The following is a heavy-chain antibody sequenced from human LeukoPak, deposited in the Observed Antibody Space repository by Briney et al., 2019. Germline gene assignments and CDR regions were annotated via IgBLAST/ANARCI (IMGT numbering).Heavy chain of an antibody. CDR3: ARVKVDYYDSSGYSPLDY. D-gene: IGHD3-22*01. CDR2: IRYDGSNK. CDR1: GFTFSSYA. V-gene: IGHV3-30*02. J-gene: IGHJ4*02. Sequence: GGSLRLSCAASGFTFSSYAMSWVRQAPGKGLEWVAFIRYDGSNKYYADSVKGRFTISRDNAKNSLYLQMNSLRAEDTAVYYCARVKVDYYDSSGYSPLDYWGQGTLVTVSS.